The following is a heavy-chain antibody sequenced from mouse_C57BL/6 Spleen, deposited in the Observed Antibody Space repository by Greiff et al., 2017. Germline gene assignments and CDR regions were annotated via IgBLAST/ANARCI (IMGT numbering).Heavy chain of an antibody. CDR2: IYPSDSET. CDR1: GYTFTSYW. V-gene: IGHV1-61*01. Sequence: VQLQQPGAELVRPGSSVKLSCKASGYTFTSYWMDWVKQRPGQGLEWIGNIYPSDSETHYNQKFKDKATLTVDKSSSTAYMQLSSLTSEDSAVYYCARWYGTYAMDYWGQGTSVTVSS. J-gene: IGHJ4*01. D-gene: IGHD2-10*02. CDR3: ARWYGTYAMDY.